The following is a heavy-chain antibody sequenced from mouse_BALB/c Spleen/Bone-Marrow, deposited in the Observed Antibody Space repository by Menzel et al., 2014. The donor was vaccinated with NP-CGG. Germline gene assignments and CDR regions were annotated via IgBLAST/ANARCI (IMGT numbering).Heavy chain of an antibody. CDR2: IDPANVNT. CDR3: ASYVYGYYFDY. CDR1: GFNIKDTY. Sequence: VQLQQPGAELVKPGASVKLSCTASGFNIKDTYMPWVKQRPEQGLEWIGRIDPANVNTKYDPKFQGKATITADTSSNTAYLQLSSLTSEDTAVYYCASYVYGYYFDYWGQGTTLTVSS. V-gene: IGHV14-3*02. J-gene: IGHJ2*01. D-gene: IGHD1-1*01.